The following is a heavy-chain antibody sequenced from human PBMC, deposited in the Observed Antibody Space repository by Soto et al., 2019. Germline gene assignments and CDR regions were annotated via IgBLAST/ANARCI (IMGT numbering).Heavy chain of an antibody. Sequence: QVQLQESGPGLVKPSQTLSLTCTVSGGSISSGGYYWSWIRQHPGKGLEWIGYIYYSGSTYYNPSLKSRVTMSVDTSKNQFSLKLSSVTAADTAVYYCARDGDDSSGYYSQGKEYFQHWGQGTLVTVSS. CDR1: GGSISSGGYY. CDR2: IYYSGST. D-gene: IGHD3-22*01. CDR3: ARDGDDSSGYYSQGKEYFQH. V-gene: IGHV4-31*03. J-gene: IGHJ1*01.